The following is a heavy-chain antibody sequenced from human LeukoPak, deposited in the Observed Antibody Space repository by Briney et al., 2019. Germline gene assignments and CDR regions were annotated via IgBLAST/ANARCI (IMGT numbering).Heavy chain of an antibody. CDR1: GFTFGDYA. J-gene: IGHJ5*02. CDR3: TRRPYYCTNGVCYDWFDP. CDR2: IRSKAYGGTT. D-gene: IGHD2-8*01. Sequence: PGRSLRLSCTASGFTFGDYAINWVRQAPGKGLEWVGFIRSKAYGGTTEDAASVKGRFTISRDDSKSIAYLQMNSLKTEDTAVYYCTRRPYYCTNGVCYDWFDPWGQGTLVTVSS. V-gene: IGHV3-49*04.